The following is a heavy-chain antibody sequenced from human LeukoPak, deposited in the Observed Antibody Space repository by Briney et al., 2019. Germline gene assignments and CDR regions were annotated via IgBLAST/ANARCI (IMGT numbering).Heavy chain of an antibody. Sequence: PSETLSLTCAVYGGSFSGYHWSWIRQPPGKGLEWIGEINHSGSTNYNPSLKSRVTISVDASKNQFSLKLSSVTAADTAVYYCARDGGAAAGTWIYWGQGTLVTVSS. CDR3: ARDGGAAAGTWIY. CDR1: GGSFSGYH. J-gene: IGHJ4*02. V-gene: IGHV4-34*01. D-gene: IGHD6-13*01. CDR2: INHSGST.